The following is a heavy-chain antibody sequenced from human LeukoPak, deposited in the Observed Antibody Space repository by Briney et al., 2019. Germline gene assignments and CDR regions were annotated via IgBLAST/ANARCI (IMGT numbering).Heavy chain of an antibody. J-gene: IGHJ4*02. D-gene: IGHD3-10*01. V-gene: IGHV4-34*01. CDR1: GGSFSGYY. CDR3: ARGWRYYYDSGSYYLDY. CDR2: INHSGST. Sequence: SETLSLTCAVYGGSFSGYYWSWIRQLPGKGLEWIGEINHSGSTNYNPSLKSRVTISVDTSKNQFSLKLSSVTAADTAVYYCARGWRYYYDSGSYYLDYWGQGTLVTVSS.